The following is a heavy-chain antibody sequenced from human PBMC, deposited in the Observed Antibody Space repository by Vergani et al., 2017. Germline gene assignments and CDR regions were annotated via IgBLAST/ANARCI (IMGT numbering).Heavy chain of an antibody. CDR3: AKTRRPGHYYDSSGHYLSSAFDI. CDR2: IWYDGSNK. D-gene: IGHD3-22*01. J-gene: IGHJ3*02. Sequence: QVQLVESGGGVVQPGRSLRLSCAASGFTFSSYGMHWVRQAPGKGLEWVAVIWYDGSNKYYADSVKGRFTISRDNSKNTLYLQMNSLRAEDTAVYYCAKTRRPGHYYDSSGHYLSSAFDIWGQGTMVTVSS. V-gene: IGHV3-33*06. CDR1: GFTFSSYG.